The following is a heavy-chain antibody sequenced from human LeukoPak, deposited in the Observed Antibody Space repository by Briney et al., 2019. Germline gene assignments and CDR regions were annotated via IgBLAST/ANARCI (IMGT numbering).Heavy chain of an antibody. Sequence: GGSLRLSCAASGFTFSNYAMSWVRQAPGKGLEWVSTISGSGVSTDYADSVRGRFTISRDNSKNTLYLQMNSLRAEDTAVYYCPQRDTYTSYFFYWARGSLVTVSS. CDR1: GFTFSNYA. J-gene: IGHJ4*02. CDR3: PQRDTYTSYFFY. CDR2: ISGSGVST. V-gene: IGHV3-23*01. D-gene: IGHD2-2*02.